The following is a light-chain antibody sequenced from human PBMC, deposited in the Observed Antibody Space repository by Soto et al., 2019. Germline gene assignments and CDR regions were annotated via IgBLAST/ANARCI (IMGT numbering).Light chain of an antibody. J-gene: IGKJ2*01. CDR1: QHVNNNY. CDR2: DAS. CDR3: QHYGSSPPSTV. V-gene: IGKV3-20*01. Sequence: ENVLTQSPGTLSLSPGERATLSCRASQHVNNNYLAWYQQKPGQAPRLVIYDASSRATGIPDRFAASGSGTDFALSISRLEPEDFAVYYCQHYGSSPPSTVFGQGTKV.